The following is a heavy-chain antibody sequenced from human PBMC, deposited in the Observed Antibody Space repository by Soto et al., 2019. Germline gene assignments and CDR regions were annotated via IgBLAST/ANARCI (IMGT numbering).Heavy chain of an antibody. V-gene: IGHV1-3*01. J-gene: IGHJ5*02. D-gene: IGHD2-21*01. CDR3: ARRGNVVLPQDYFDP. CDR2: INAGDGHT. CDR1: GYTFTSSA. Sequence: ASVKVSCKAAGYTFTSSAMHWLRQAPGQRLEWMGWINAGDGHTRYSQKFQGRVTITRDTSASTAYMELSSLRFEDTAVYYCARRGNVVLPQDYFDPWGQGTLVTVSS.